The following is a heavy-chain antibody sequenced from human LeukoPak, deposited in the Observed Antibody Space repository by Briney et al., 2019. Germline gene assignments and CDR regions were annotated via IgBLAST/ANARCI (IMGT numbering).Heavy chain of an antibody. V-gene: IGHV1-69*02. J-gene: IGHJ4*02. CDR1: GGTFSSYT. Sequence: SVKVSCKASGGTFSSYTISWVRQAPEQGLEWMGRIIPILGIANYAQKFQGRVTITADKSTSTAYMELSSLRSEDTAVYYCARGYCSGGSCYYFDYWGQGTLVTVYS. CDR3: ARGYCSGGSCYYFDY. CDR2: IIPILGIA. D-gene: IGHD2-15*01.